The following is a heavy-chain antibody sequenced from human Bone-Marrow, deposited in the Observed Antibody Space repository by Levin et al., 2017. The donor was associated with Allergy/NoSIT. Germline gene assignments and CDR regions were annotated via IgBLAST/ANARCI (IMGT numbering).Heavy chain of an antibody. J-gene: IGHJ6*02. CDR1: GFSFSNYA. V-gene: IGHV3-23*01. CDR3: AKFGAYEPAYRDYGLDV. CDR2: ISGSGGTT. Sequence: GESLKISCAASGFSFSNYAMSWVRQAPGKGLGWGSTISGSGGTTYYADSVKGRFTISRDNSKNTLFVQMSGLRAEDTAVYYCAKFGAYEPAYRDYGLDVWGQGTTVTVSS. D-gene: IGHD4-17*01.